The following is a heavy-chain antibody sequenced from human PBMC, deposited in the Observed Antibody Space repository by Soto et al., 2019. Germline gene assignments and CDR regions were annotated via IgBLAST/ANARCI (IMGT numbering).Heavy chain of an antibody. D-gene: IGHD2-15*01. CDR2: ISPMFGAA. CDR1: GGTFNTYA. Sequence: QVQLVQSGAEMKKPGSSVKVSCQSSGGTFNTYAMNWVRQAPGQGPEWMGDISPMFGAANYAPKFQGRVTITADESTGTSYMQLSILTSEDTALDFCAREVQIHTPSFVYWGQGTLVTVSS. J-gene: IGHJ4*02. V-gene: IGHV1-69*19. CDR3: AREVQIHTPSFVY.